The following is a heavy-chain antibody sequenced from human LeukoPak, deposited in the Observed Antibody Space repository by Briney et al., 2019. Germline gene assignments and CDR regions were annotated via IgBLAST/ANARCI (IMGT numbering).Heavy chain of an antibody. Sequence: GESLKISCKGYGYSFTSYWIGWVRQIPGKGLGWMGIIYPGDSDTRYSPSSQGQVTISADKSISTAYLQWSSLKASDTAMYYCARDHCGGDCYSGPYYYYYGMDVWGQGTMVTVSS. CDR1: GYSFTSYW. CDR2: IYPGDSDT. D-gene: IGHD2-21*02. J-gene: IGHJ6*02. CDR3: ARDHCGGDCYSGPYYYYYGMDV. V-gene: IGHV5-51*01.